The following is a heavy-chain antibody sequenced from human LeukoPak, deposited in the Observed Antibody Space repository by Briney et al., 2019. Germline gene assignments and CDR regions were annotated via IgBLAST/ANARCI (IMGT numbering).Heavy chain of an antibody. D-gene: IGHD2-2*01. V-gene: IGHV3-7*01. CDR1: GVTFSTDR. CDR3: ARGIVVGLGASDHFDY. Sequence: GGSLRLSCVASGVTFSTDRMSWVRQAPGEGVERVGAIRPEGSDKYYLDSVKGRFTISRDNAKTSQYPQINSLRADDTALSFCARGIVVGLGASDHFDYWGRGTLITVSS. CDR2: IRPEGSDK. J-gene: IGHJ4*02.